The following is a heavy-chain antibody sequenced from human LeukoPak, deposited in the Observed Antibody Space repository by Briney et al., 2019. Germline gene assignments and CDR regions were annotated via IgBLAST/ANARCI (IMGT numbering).Heavy chain of an antibody. CDR2: ISWNSGSI. V-gene: IGHV3-9*01. Sequence: AGGSLRLSCAASGFTFDDYAMHWVRQAPGKGLEWVSGISWNSGSIVYADSVKGRFTISRDNAKNSLYLQMNSLRAEDTALYYCARTAYYYDSSGYDDAFDIWGQGTMVTVSS. D-gene: IGHD3-22*01. J-gene: IGHJ3*02. CDR3: ARTAYYYDSSGYDDAFDI. CDR1: GFTFDDYA.